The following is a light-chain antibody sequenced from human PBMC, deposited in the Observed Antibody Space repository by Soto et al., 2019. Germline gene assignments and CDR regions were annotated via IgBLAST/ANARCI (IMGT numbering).Light chain of an antibody. V-gene: IGLV1-40*01. J-gene: IGLJ2*01. CDR2: VNN. Sequence: QSVLTQPPSVSGAPGQRVTISCTGSSSNIGAGYDVHWYQQLPGTAPKLLIYVNNNRPSGVPDRFSGSKSGTSASLAITGLQAEDEADYYCQSYDSSLSGYVVFGGGTKLTLL. CDR3: QSYDSSLSGYVV. CDR1: SSNIGAGYD.